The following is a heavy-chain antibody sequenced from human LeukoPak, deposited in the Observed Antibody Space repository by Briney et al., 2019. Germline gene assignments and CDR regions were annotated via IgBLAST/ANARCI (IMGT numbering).Heavy chain of an antibody. D-gene: IGHD2-2*01. J-gene: IGHJ4*02. CDR2: ISGSGGST. Sequence: GGSLRLSCAASGFTFSSYAMSWVRQAPGKGLEWVSAISGSGGSTYYAGSVKGRFTISRDNSKNTLYLQMNSLRAEDTAVYYCAKDSARYCSSTSCPHFDYWGQGTLVTVSS. V-gene: IGHV3-23*01. CDR3: AKDSARYCSSTSCPHFDY. CDR1: GFTFSSYA.